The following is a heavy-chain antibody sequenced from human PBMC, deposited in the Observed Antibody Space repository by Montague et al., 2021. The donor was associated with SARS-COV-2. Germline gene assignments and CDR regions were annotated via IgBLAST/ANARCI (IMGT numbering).Heavy chain of an antibody. D-gene: IGHD3-10*01. CDR2: VDRSGTA. CDR3: ARGRDSGTYFGTKDYFQYVLDV. Sequence: SETLSLTCDFSDGSVSAYFWSWVRQLPGKGLEWIGQVDRSGTAHYSPSLQSRLTLSVDTSNNQVSLNLTSVTATDTATYYCARGRDSGTYFGTKDYFQYVLDVWGQGTTVTVSS. J-gene: IGHJ6*02. V-gene: IGHV4-34*01. CDR1: DGSVSAYF.